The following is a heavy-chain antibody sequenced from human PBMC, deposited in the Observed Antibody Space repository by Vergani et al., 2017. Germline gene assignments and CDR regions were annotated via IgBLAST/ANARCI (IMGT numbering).Heavy chain of an antibody. V-gene: IGHV3-23*01. CDR3: AKVQNEITMIVVVTASYYGMDV. D-gene: IGHD3-22*01. CDR1: GFTFSSYA. Sequence: EVQLLESGGGLVQPGGSLRLSCAASGFTFSSYAMSWVRQAPGKGLEWVSAISGSGGSTYYADSVKGRFTISRDNSKNTLYLQMNSLRAEDTAVYYCAKVQNEITMIVVVTASYYGMDVWGQGTTVTVSS. CDR2: ISGSGGST. J-gene: IGHJ6*02.